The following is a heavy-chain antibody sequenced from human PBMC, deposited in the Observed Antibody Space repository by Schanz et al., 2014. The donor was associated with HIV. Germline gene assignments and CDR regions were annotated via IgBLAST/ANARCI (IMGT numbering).Heavy chain of an antibody. J-gene: IGHJ4*02. Sequence: QVQLVESGGGVVQPGRSLRLSCAVSGFTFRTFGMHWVRQAPGKGLEWVAFISFDGINKYYADSVKGRFTISRDNSKNTLYLQMSSLRVEDTAVYYCAKGRGTYSSGYYDPPDYWGQGTLVTVAS. CDR3: AKGRGTYSSGYYDPPDY. D-gene: IGHD3-22*01. V-gene: IGHV3-30*18. CDR2: ISFDGINK. CDR1: GFTFRTFG.